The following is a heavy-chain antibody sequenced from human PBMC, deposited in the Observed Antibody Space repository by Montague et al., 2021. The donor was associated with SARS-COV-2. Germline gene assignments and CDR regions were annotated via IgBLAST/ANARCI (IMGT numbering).Heavy chain of an antibody. V-gene: IGHV4-59*08. CDR3: ARHALGYFDWLNEGYFDY. CDR2: IYYSGST. CDR1: GDSISSYY. J-gene: IGHJ4*02. Sequence: SETLSLTCTVSGDSISSYYWSWIRQPPGKGLEWIGYIYYSGSTNYNPSLKSRVTISIDTSKNQFSLKLSSVTAADTAVYYCARHALGYFDWLNEGYFDYWGQGTLVTVSS. D-gene: IGHD3-9*01.